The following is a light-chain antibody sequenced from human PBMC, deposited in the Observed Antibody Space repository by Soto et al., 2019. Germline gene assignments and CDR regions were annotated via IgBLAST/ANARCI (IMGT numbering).Light chain of an antibody. V-gene: IGLV2-23*01. Sequence: QSALTQPASVSGSPGQSISISCTGTSSDVGSHKLVSWYQQQPGKAPKLIIYDATKRPSGVSDRFSGSKSDNTASLTISGLHTDDEALYFCSSFGPPYNGAFGGGTKLTAL. J-gene: IGLJ2*01. CDR1: SSDVGSHKL. CDR3: SSFGPPYNGA. CDR2: DAT.